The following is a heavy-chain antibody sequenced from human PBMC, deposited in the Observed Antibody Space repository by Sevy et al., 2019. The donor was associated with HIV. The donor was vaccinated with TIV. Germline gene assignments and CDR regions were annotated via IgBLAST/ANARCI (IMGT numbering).Heavy chain of an antibody. Sequence: GGSLRLSCAASGFTFSSYGMHWIRQAPGKGLEWISYISGSGDTIYYADSVKGRFTISRDNTKNSLYLQMNSLRAEDTAVYYCARDHVKDGDLGDYYYFAMDVWGQGTTVTVSS. J-gene: IGHJ6*02. CDR3: ARDHVKDGDLGDYYYFAMDV. CDR1: GFTFSSYG. D-gene: IGHD3-16*01. CDR2: ISGSGDTI. V-gene: IGHV3-48*04.